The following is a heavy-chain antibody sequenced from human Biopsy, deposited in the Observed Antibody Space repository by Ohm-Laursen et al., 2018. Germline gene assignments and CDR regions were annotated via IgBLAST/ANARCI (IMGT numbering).Heavy chain of an antibody. CDR2: ISGYNGNT. Sequence: ASVKVSCKASGYTYTSYGISWVRQAPGQGPEWMGWISGYNGNTVYPQNHQGRVTLTTDTSTSTAYMELRSLRPDDTAIYYCTRDRHYASGSYAGMDVWGQGTTVTVSS. J-gene: IGHJ6*02. CDR1: GYTYTSYG. V-gene: IGHV1-18*01. D-gene: IGHD3-10*01. CDR3: TRDRHYASGSYAGMDV.